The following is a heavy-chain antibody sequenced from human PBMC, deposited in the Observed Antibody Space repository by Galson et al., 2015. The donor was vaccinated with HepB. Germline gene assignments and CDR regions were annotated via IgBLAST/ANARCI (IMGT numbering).Heavy chain of an antibody. J-gene: IGHJ5*01. CDR2: VDHSEIT. CDR1: GGSLSGYY. V-gene: IGHV4-34*01. CDR3: ARAGCVTNIQRKCRFFDS. Sequence: ETLSLTCAVYGGSLSGYYWSWIRQSPGKRLGWIGEVDHSEITNYNPSLKSRVSISLDKSKNQFSLKLSSVTTADTSMYYCARAGCVTNIQRKCRFFDSWGPGNLVTVST. D-gene: IGHD2-8*01.